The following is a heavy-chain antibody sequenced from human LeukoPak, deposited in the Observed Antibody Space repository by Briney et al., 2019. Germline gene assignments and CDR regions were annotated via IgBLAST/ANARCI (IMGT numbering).Heavy chain of an antibody. V-gene: IGHV4-39*01. Sequence: SETLSLTCTVSGGSISSRSYYWGWIRQPPGKGLEWIESICYSGSTHDNPSLKSRVTISVDTSKNQFSLKLKFVTAADTAVYYCARQGYSSSAGSQVSYGLDVWGQGTTVTVS. CDR2: ICYSGST. CDR3: ARQGYSSSAGSQVSYGLDV. D-gene: IGHD6-6*01. CDR1: GGSISSRSYY. J-gene: IGHJ6*02.